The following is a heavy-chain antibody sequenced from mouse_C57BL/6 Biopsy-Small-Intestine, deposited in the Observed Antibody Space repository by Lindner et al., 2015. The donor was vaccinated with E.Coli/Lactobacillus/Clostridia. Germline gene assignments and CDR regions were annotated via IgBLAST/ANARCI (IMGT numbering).Heavy chain of an antibody. CDR2: IDPANGNT. J-gene: IGHJ4*01. CDR1: GFNIKDDY. Sequence: VQLQESGAELXGPGASVNLSCTASGFNIKDDYMHWVNQRPEQGLEWIGRIDPANGNTKYAPKFQDKATITSDTSSNTAYLQLNSLTSEDTAVYYCTTGIRRNYFSLDFWGQGTSVTVSS. D-gene: IGHD2-12*01. V-gene: IGHV14-4*01. CDR3: TTGIRRNYFSLDF.